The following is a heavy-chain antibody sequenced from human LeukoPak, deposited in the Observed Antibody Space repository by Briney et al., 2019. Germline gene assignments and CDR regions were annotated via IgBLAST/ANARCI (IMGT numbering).Heavy chain of an antibody. CDR3: ARGYSYGHLGLPYFDY. Sequence: GGSLRLSCAASGFTFSSYWMSWVRQAPGKGLEWVANIKQDGSEKYYVDSVKGRFTISRDNAKNSLYLQMNSLRAEDTAVYYCARGYSYGHLGLPYFDYWGQGTLVTVSS. CDR1: GFTFSSYW. J-gene: IGHJ4*02. V-gene: IGHV3-7*03. D-gene: IGHD5-18*01. CDR2: IKQDGSEK.